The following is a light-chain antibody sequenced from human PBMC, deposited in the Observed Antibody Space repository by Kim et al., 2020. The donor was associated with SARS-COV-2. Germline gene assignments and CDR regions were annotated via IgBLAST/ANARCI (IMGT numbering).Light chain of an antibody. J-gene: IGKJ2*01. Sequence: EIVLTQSPGTLSLSPGERATLSCRASQSVSSNYLAWYQQKPGQAPRLLIYGASSRATAIPDRFSGSGSGTDFTLTISRLEPEDFAVYYCQQYGSSMYTFGQGTKLEIK. CDR1: QSVSSNY. CDR3: QQYGSSMYT. CDR2: GAS. V-gene: IGKV3-20*01.